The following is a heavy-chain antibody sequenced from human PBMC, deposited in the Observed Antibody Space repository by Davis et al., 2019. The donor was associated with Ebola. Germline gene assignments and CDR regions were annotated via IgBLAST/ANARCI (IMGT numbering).Heavy chain of an antibody. CDR3: ARGFRGIAAAGTTFHYYYGMDV. CDR2: IYYSGST. D-gene: IGHD6-13*01. J-gene: IGHJ6*02. CDR1: GGSISSSSYY. V-gene: IGHV4-39*07. Sequence: MPSETLSLTCTVSGGSISSSSYYWGWIRQPPGKGLEWIGSIYYSGSTNYNPSLKSRVTISVDTSKNQFSLKLSSVTAADTAVYYCARGFRGIAAAGTTFHYYYGMDVWGQGTTVTVSS.